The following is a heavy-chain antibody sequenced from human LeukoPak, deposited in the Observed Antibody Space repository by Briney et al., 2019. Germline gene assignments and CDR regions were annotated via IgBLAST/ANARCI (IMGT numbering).Heavy chain of an antibody. J-gene: IGHJ4*02. V-gene: IGHV5-51*01. CDR3: ARQGQWLVSEIDY. CDR1: GYSFTSYW. CDR2: IYPGDSDT. Sequence: GESLKISCKGSGYSFTSYWIGWVRQMPGKGLEWTGIIYPGDSDTRYSPSFQGQVTLSADKSISTAYLQWSSLKASDTAMYYCARQGQWLVSEIDYWGQGTLVTVSS. D-gene: IGHD6-19*01.